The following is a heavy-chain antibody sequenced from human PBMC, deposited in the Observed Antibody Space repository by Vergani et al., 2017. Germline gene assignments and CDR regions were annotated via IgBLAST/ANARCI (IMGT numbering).Heavy chain of an antibody. CDR1: GFTFGSYS. CDR2: ISSSSSYR. D-gene: IGHD2-2*01. Sequence: EVQLVESGGGLVKPGGSLRLSCVASGFTFGSYSMNWVCQPPGKGLEWVSFISSSSSYRYYADSVKGRFTISRDNGEYSLLLQMNSLRPENTAVYYCASGVPGYQLATQYFQHWGQGTLVTVSS. CDR3: ASGVPGYQLATQYFQH. J-gene: IGHJ1*01. V-gene: IGHV3-21*01.